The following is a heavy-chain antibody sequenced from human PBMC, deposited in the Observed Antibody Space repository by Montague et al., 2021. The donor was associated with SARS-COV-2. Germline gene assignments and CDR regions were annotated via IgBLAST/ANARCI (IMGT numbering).Heavy chain of an antibody. CDR2: IWYDGSNN. CDR3: ARGLAYSYGFYYYGMDV. Sequence: SQRLSCAASGFTFSRYGMPWVRQAPGKGLEWVAVIWYDGSNNYYADSVHGRFTISRDNSKNTLYLQMNSLRAEDTAVSYCARGLAYSYGFYYYGMDVWGQGTTVTVSS. CDR1: GFTFSRYG. J-gene: IGHJ6*02. V-gene: IGHV3-33*01. D-gene: IGHD5-18*01.